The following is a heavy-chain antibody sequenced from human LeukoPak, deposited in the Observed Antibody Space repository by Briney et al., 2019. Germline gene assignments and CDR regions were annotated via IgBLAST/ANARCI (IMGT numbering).Heavy chain of an antibody. Sequence: PGGSLRLSCAASGFTFSDYYMSWIRQAPGKGLEWVSYISSSGSTMYYADSVKGRFTTSRDNSKNIVYLQMDSLRDDDTAVYYCAKGAASGLVDWFDPWGQGTLVTVSS. CDR2: ISSSGSTM. CDR1: GFTFSDYY. CDR3: AKGAASGLVDWFDP. D-gene: IGHD3-22*01. J-gene: IGHJ5*02. V-gene: IGHV3-11*01.